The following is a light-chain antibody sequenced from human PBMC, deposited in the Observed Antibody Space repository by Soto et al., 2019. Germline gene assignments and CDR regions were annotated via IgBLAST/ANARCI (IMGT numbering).Light chain of an antibody. J-gene: IGLJ2*01. CDR1: KLGDKY. V-gene: IGLV3-1*01. CDR2: QDT. Sequence: SYELTQPPSVSVSPGQTASITCSGDKLGDKYACWYQQKAGQSPILVIYQDTKRPSGIPERFSGSNSGNTATLTISGTQAMDEGDYYCQAWDSGTPVVFGGGTKLTVL. CDR3: QAWDSGTPVV.